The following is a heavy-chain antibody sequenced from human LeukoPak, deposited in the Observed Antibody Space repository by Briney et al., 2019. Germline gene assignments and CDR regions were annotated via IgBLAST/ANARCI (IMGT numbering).Heavy chain of an antibody. Sequence: SVKVSCKASGGTFSSYAISWVRQAPGQGLEWVGRIIPILGIANYAQKFQGRVTITADKSTSTAYMELSSLRSEDTAVYYCARDFHCSGDCYLFDYWGQGTLVTVSS. V-gene: IGHV1-69*04. CDR1: GGTFSSYA. J-gene: IGHJ4*02. D-gene: IGHD2-21*02. CDR3: ARDFHCSGDCYLFDY. CDR2: IIPILGIA.